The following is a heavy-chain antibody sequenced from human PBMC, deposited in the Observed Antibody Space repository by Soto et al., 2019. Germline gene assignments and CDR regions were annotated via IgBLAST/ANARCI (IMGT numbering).Heavy chain of an antibody. V-gene: IGHV1-69*13. CDR2: IIPIFGTA. J-gene: IGHJ6*02. CDR1: GGTFSSYA. CDR3: AGYYDFWSGYYKGQRDYYYGMDV. D-gene: IGHD3-3*01. Sequence: GASVKVSCKASGGTFSSYAISWVRQAPGQGLEWMGGIIPIFGTANYAQKFQGRVTITADESTSTAYMELSSLRSEDTAVYYCAGYYDFWSGYYKGQRDYYYGMDVWGQGTTVTVSS.